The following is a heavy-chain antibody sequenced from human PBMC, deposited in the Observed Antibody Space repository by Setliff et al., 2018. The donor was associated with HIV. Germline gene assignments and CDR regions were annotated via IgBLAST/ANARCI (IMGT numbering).Heavy chain of an antibody. J-gene: IGHJ6*03. CDR3: AREAVVTPAGHYYYMDV. CDR1: GGSISSYY. Sequence: SETLSLTCTVSGGSISSYYWSWIRQPPGKGLEWIGYISSGSTNYNPSLKSRVTISVDTSKNQFSLKLSSVTAADTAVYYCAREAVVTPAGHYYYMDVWGKGTTVTVSS. D-gene: IGHD2-21*02. CDR2: ISSGST. V-gene: IGHV4-59*12.